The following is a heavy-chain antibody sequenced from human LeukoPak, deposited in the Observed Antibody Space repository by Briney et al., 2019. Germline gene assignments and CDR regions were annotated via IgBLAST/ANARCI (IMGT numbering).Heavy chain of an antibody. V-gene: IGHV4-39*01. CDR1: GGSISSSSYY. Sequence: PSETLSLTCTVSGGSISSSSYYWGWIRQPPGKGLEWIGSIYYSGSTYYNPSLKSRVTISVDTSKNQFSLKLSSVTAADTAVYYCATHSSSWGEVDYWGQGTLVTVSS. J-gene: IGHJ4*02. D-gene: IGHD6-13*01. CDR2: IYYSGST. CDR3: ATHSSSWGEVDY.